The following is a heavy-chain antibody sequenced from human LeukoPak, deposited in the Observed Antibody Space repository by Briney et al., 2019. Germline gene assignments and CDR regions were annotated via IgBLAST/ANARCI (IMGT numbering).Heavy chain of an antibody. CDR3: AKAQYSSSWPFDY. CDR2: ISYDGSNK. Sequence: GGSLRLSCAASGFTFSSYEMNWVRQAPGKGLEWVAVISYDGSNKYYADSVKGRFTISRDNSKNTLYLQMNSLRAEDTAVYYRAKAQYSSSWPFDYWGQGTLVTVSS. V-gene: IGHV3-30*18. CDR1: GFTFSSYE. D-gene: IGHD6-13*01. J-gene: IGHJ4*02.